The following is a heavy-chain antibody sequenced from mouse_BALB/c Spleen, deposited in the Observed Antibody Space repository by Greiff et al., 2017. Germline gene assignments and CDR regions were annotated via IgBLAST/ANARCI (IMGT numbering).Heavy chain of an antibody. D-gene: IGHD1-1*01. J-gene: IGHJ2*01. Sequence: VQLQQSGAELVRPGTSVKMSCKAAGYTFTNYWIGWVKQRPGHGLEWIGDIYPGGGYTNYNEKFKGKATLTADTSSSTAYMQPSSLTSEDSAIYYCARSGYYYGSSYRDSSYFDYWGQGTTLTVSS. CDR2: IYPGGGYT. CDR1: GYTFTNYW. V-gene: IGHV1-63*02. CDR3: ARSGYYYGSSYRDSSYFDY.